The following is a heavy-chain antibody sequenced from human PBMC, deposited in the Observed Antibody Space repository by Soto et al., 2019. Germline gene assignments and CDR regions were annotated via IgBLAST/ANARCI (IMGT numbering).Heavy chain of an antibody. CDR2: IYSGGST. Sequence: EVQLVESGGGLVQPGGSLRLSCAASGFTVSSNYMSWVRQAPGKGLEWVSVIYSGGSTYYADSVKGRFTISRHNSKNTLYLQMNSLRAEDTAVYYCAVNRGYYDILTGYYNYYFDYWGQGTLVTVSS. J-gene: IGHJ4*02. V-gene: IGHV3-53*04. D-gene: IGHD3-9*01. CDR3: AVNRGYYDILTGYYNYYFDY. CDR1: GFTVSSNY.